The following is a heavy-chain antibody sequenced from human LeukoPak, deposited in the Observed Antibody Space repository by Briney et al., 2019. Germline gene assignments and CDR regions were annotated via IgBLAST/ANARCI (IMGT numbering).Heavy chain of an antibody. V-gene: IGHV4-59*01. CDR2: IYYSGST. J-gene: IGHJ6*03. D-gene: IGHD3-10*01. Sequence: SETLSLTCTVSGGSISSYYWSWIRQPPGKGLEWIGYIYYSGSTNYNPSLKSRVTISVDTSKNQFSPKLSSVTAADTAVYYCARVSYGYYYYMDVWGKGTTVTISS. CDR3: ARVSYGYYYYMDV. CDR1: GGSISSYY.